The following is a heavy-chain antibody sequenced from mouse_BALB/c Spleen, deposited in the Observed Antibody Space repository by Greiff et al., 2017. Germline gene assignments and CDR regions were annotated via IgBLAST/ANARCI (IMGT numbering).Heavy chain of an antibody. Sequence: EVKVVESGGGLVQPGGSLRLSCATSGFTFTDYYMSWVRQPPGKALEWLGFIRNKANGYTTEYSASVKGRFTISRDNSQSILYLQMNTLRAEDSATYYCARDDYDNAMDYWGQGTSVTVSS. CDR1: GFTFTDYY. CDR3: ARDDYDNAMDY. D-gene: IGHD2-4*01. CDR2: IRNKANGYTT. J-gene: IGHJ4*01. V-gene: IGHV7-3*02.